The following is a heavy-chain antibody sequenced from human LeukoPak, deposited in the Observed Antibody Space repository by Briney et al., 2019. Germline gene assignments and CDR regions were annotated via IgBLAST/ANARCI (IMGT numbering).Heavy chain of an antibody. CDR3: AKSYSGSYDFDY. Sequence: GGSLRLSCAASGFTFSSYGMRWVRQAPGKGLEWVAFIRYDGTNRYYSDSVKGRFTISRDNSKNTLYLQMNSLRAEDTAVYYCAKSYSGSYDFDYWGQGTLVTVSS. CDR2: IRYDGTNR. V-gene: IGHV3-30*02. J-gene: IGHJ4*02. CDR1: GFTFSSYG. D-gene: IGHD1-26*01.